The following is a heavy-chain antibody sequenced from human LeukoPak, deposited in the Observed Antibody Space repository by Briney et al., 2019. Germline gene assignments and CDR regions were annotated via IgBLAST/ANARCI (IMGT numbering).Heavy chain of an antibody. Sequence: GASVKVSCKASVYTFTGYYMHWVRQAPGQGLEWMGWINPNSGGTNYAQKFQGRVTMTRDTSISTAYMELSRLRSDDTAVYYCASYSSSWYGVYYYYMDVWGKGTTVTVSS. CDR1: VYTFTGYY. J-gene: IGHJ6*03. CDR3: ASYSSSWYGVYYYYMDV. D-gene: IGHD6-13*01. CDR2: INPNSGGT. V-gene: IGHV1-2*02.